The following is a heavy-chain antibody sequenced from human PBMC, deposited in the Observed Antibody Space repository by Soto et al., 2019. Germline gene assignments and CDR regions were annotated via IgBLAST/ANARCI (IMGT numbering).Heavy chain of an antibody. Sequence: QLQLQESGSGLVKPSQTLSLTCAVSGGSISSGGYSWSWIRQPPGKGLEWIGYIYHSGSTYYNPSLKSRVITSVDRSKNQFSLKLSSVTAADTAVYYCASSHAGAHITAAVHWGQGTLVTVSS. CDR2: IYHSGST. CDR1: GGSISSGGYS. D-gene: IGHD6-13*01. J-gene: IGHJ4*02. CDR3: ASSHAGAHITAAVH. V-gene: IGHV4-30-2*01.